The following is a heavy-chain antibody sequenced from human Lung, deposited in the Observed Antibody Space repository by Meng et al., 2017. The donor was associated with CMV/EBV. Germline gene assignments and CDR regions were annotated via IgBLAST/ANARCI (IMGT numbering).Heavy chain of an antibody. Sequence: GSLRLSCAASGFMFSSYTMNWVRQAPGRGLEWVSSISSSSAYIFYADSVKGRFTISRDNAKNSLNLQMHSLRAEDTALYYCARGDYSGYDVPDYWGQRTLVTVSS. V-gene: IGHV3-21*06. CDR3: ARGDYSGYDVPDY. CDR2: ISSSSAYI. J-gene: IGHJ4*02. D-gene: IGHD5-12*01. CDR1: GFMFSSYT.